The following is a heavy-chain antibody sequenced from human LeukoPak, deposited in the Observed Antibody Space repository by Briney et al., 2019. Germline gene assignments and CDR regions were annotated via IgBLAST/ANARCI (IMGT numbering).Heavy chain of an antibody. D-gene: IGHD2-2*01. J-gene: IGHJ6*03. V-gene: IGHV1-69*05. CDR3: ARTSYCRSTSCHPRYYYYYMDV. Sequence: SVKVSCKASGGTFSSYAISWVRQAPGQGLEWMGGIIPIFGTANYAQKFQGRVTITTDESTSTAYMELSSLRSEDTAVYYCARTSYCRSTSCHPRYYYYYMDVRGKGTTVTVSS. CDR2: IIPIFGTA. CDR1: GGTFSSYA.